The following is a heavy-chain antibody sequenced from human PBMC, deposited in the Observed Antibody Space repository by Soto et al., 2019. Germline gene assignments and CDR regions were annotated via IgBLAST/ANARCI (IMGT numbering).Heavy chain of an antibody. CDR3: ARPAGDYLHHDAYDI. CDR1: GGTFSNYA. D-gene: IGHD4-17*01. V-gene: IGHV1-69*12. Sequence: QVQLVQSGAEVKKPGSSVKVSCKASGGTFSNYAISWVRQSPGQGLEWMGGIIPILGTPNSAQKFQGRVTITADESTTTAYMELSSLRSEVTAVYYCARPAGDYLHHDAYDIWGQGTMVTVSS. J-gene: IGHJ3*02. CDR2: IIPILGTP.